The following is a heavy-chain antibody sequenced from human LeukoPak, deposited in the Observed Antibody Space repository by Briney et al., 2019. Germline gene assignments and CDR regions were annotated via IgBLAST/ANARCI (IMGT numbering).Heavy chain of an antibody. CDR3: ARPDRFYDSSGYYRENDFDY. Sequence: SETLSLTCAVYGGSFSGYYWSWIRQPPGKGLEWIGEINHSGSTNYNPSLKSRVTISVDTSKNQFSLKLSSVTAADTAVYYCARPDRFYDSSGYYRENDFDYWGQGTLVTVSS. D-gene: IGHD3-22*01. CDR1: GGSFSGYY. V-gene: IGHV4-34*01. CDR2: INHSGST. J-gene: IGHJ4*02.